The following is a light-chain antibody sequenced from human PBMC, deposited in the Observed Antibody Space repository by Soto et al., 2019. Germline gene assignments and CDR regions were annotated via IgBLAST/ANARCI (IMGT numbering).Light chain of an antibody. Sequence: DIQFTHSPSFLSASVGDRVTITCRSSQAISSYLAWYQQKPGKPPKLLIYGASTLQSDVPSRFSGSGSGTEFTLTVSSLQAEDSATYYCQQFNDYPLTLGGGTKVDIK. V-gene: IGKV1-9*01. J-gene: IGKJ4*01. CDR2: GAS. CDR1: QAISSY. CDR3: QQFNDYPLT.